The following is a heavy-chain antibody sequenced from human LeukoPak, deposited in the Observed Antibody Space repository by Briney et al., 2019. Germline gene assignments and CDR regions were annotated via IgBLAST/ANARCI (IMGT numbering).Heavy chain of an antibody. V-gene: IGHV4-34*01. J-gene: IGHJ4*02. CDR2: VNHSGST. CDR1: GGSFSGYY. D-gene: IGHD3-22*01. Sequence: SETLSLTCAVYGGSFSGYYWSWIRQPPGKGLEWIGEVNHSGSTNYNPSLKSRVTISVDTSKNQFSLKLSSVTAADTAVYYCARCGYDSSGYYYIYYFDYWGQGTLVTVSS. CDR3: ARCGYDSSGYYYIYYFDY.